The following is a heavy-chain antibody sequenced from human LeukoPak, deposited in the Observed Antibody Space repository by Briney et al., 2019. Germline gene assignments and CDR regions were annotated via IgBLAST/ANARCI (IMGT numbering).Heavy chain of an antibody. Sequence: PGGSLRLSCAASGFTFSSYAMHWVRQAPGKGLEWVAVISYDGSNKYYADSVKGRFTISRDNSRDTLYLQMNSLRVEDTAVYYCAKDEEWGQGTLVTVST. CDR3: AKDEE. CDR2: ISYDGSNK. CDR1: GFTFSSYA. V-gene: IGHV3-30*04. J-gene: IGHJ4*02.